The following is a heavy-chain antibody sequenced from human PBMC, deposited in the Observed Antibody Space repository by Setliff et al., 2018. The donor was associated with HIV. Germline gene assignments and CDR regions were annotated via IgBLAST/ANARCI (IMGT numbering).Heavy chain of an antibody. CDR2: ISSDGSVI. CDR1: GFTFSFYS. D-gene: IGHD2-15*01. CDR3: ARDGSRQRPSGMAD. V-gene: IGHV3-48*01. Sequence: GESLKISCKGSGFTFSFYSMNWVRLAPGKGLEWVADISSDGSVINYAESVKGRFTISRDNGKNSVYLQMNSLRAVDTAIYYCARDGSRQRPSGMADWGQGTKVTVSS. J-gene: IGHJ4*02.